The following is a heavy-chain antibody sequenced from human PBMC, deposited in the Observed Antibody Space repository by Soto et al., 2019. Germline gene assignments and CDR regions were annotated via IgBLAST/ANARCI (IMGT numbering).Heavy chain of an antibody. CDR2: ISPGSRYP. J-gene: IGHJ5*02. CDR3: VRGGGGGLFDP. Sequence: GGSLRLSCAGSGFTFGDSYMSWIRQAPGKGLEWPSYISPGSRYPAYADSVKGRFTISRDNAKRSLYLQMMSLTAEDTAIYYCVRGGGGGLFDPWGQGTMVTVSS. V-gene: IGHV3-11*06. CDR1: GFTFGDSY. D-gene: IGHD2-15*01.